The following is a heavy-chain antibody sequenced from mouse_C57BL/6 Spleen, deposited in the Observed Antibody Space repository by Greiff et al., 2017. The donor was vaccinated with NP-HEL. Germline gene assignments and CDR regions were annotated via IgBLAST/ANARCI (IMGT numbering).Heavy chain of an antibody. CDR2: ISSGSSTI. CDR3: ARSTGVDWYFDV. CDR1: GFTFSDYG. Sequence: EVQGVESGGGLVKPGGSLKLSCAASGFTFSDYGMHWVRQAPEKGLEWVAYISSGSSTIYYADTVKGRFTISRDNAKNTLFLQMTSLRSEDTAMYYCARSTGVDWYFDVWGTGTTVTVSS. V-gene: IGHV5-17*01. J-gene: IGHJ1*03. D-gene: IGHD4-1*02.